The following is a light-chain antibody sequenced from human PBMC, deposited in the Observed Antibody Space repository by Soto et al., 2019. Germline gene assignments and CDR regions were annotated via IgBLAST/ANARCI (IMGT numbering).Light chain of an antibody. V-gene: IGKV3-20*01. J-gene: IGKJ2*01. Sequence: EIVLTQSPGTLSLSPGERDTLSCRASQSVSSSYLAWYQQKPGQAPRLLIYGASSRATGIPDRFSGSGAGTDFSLTISRLEPEDFAVYYCQQYCSSHPYTFGQGTKLEIK. CDR3: QQYCSSHPYT. CDR2: GAS. CDR1: QSVSSSY.